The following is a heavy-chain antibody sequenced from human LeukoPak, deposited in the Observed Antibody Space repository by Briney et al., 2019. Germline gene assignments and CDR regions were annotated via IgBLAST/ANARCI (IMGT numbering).Heavy chain of an antibody. J-gene: IGHJ6*02. CDR2: INHSGST. CDR1: GGSFSGYY. V-gene: IGHV4-34*01. D-gene: IGHD4/OR15-4a*01. CDR3: ARVGLTYHYGMDV. Sequence: KPSETLSLTCAVYGGSFSGYYWSWIRQPPGKGLEWIGEINHSGSTNYNPSLKSRVTISVDTSKNQFSLKLSSVTAADTAVYYCARVGLTYHYGMDVWGQGTTVTVSS.